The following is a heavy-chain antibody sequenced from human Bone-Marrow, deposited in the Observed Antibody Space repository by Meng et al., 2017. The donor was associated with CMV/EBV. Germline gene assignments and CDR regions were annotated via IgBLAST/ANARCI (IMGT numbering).Heavy chain of an antibody. D-gene: IGHD2-2*01. CDR2: IYYSGST. V-gene: IGHV4-30-4*02. Sequence: SETLSLTCTVSGGSISSGDYYWSWIRQPPGKGLEWIGYIYYSGSTYYNPSLKSRVTISVDTSKNQFSLKLSSVTAADTAVYYCARDSWVVSRLGMDVWGQGTTVTVSS. CDR1: GGSISSGDYY. J-gene: IGHJ6*02. CDR3: ARDSWVVSRLGMDV.